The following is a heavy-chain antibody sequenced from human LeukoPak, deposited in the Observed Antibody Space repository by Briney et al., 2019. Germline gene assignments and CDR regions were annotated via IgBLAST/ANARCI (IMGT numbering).Heavy chain of an antibody. Sequence: SVKVSCKASGGTFTNYAVSWVRQAPGQGLEWMGRIIPTYGTANYAQKFQGRVTFTTDESTTTAYMELYSLRSEDTAVYYCVRDTPLGTGTKAFYLAYWGQGTLVTVSS. D-gene: IGHD1-7*01. J-gene: IGHJ4*02. CDR2: IIPTYGTA. CDR1: GGTFTNYA. V-gene: IGHV1-69*05. CDR3: VRDTPLGTGTKAFYLAY.